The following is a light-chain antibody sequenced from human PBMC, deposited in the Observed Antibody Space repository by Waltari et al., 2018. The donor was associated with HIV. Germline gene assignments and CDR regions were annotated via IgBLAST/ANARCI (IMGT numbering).Light chain of an antibody. J-gene: IGLJ3*02. CDR2: DEN. V-gene: IGLV3-21*04. Sequence: SYVLTQPPSVSVDPGETARITCGGTNIGSKSVQWYQQKPGQAPVLVIYDENDRPSWIPERFSGSSSGNTATLTISRVEAGDEADYYCQVWDTTTDQWVFGGGTELAVL. CDR1: NIGSKS. CDR3: QVWDTTTDQWV.